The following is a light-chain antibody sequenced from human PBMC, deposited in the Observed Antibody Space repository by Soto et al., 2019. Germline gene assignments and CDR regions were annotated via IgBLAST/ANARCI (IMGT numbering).Light chain of an antibody. Sequence: EIVLTQSPATLSLSPGERATLSCRASQSVSRHLAWYQQKPGQAPRLLIYDASNRATGIPARFSGSGSGTDFTLTISSLEPEESAVYYCQQRSNWLTFGGGTKVEIK. J-gene: IGKJ4*01. V-gene: IGKV3-11*01. CDR2: DAS. CDR3: QQRSNWLT. CDR1: QSVSRH.